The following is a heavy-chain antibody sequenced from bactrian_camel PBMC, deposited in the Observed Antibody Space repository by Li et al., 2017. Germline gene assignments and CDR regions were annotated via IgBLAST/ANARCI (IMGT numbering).Heavy chain of an antibody. CDR3: AKAVVNYGSWYYWAEYDY. J-gene: IGHJ4*01. CDR1: GFTIDHRD. CDR2: ITGGGSTS. V-gene: IGHV3S40*01. Sequence: VQLVESGGGLVQPGGSLRLSCVASGFTIDHRDMTWVRQAPGKGLEWVSAITGGGSTSYYARSVKGRFTISRDNAKNTLYLQLNSLKTEDTAMYYCAKAVVNYGSWYYWAEYDYWGQGTQVTVS. D-gene: IGHD6*01.